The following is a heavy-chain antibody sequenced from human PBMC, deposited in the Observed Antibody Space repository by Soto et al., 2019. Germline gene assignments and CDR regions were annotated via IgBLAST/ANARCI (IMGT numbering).Heavy chain of an antibody. Sequence: GGSLRLSCAASGFTFSSYAMSWVRQAPGKGLEWVSAISGSGGSTYYADSVKGRFTISRDNSKNTLYLQMNSLRAEDTAVYYCAKVVRIAAAGTATYYYYYGMDVWGQGTTVTVSS. J-gene: IGHJ6*02. CDR2: ISGSGGST. V-gene: IGHV3-23*01. CDR1: GFTFSSYA. CDR3: AKVVRIAAAGTATYYYYYGMDV. D-gene: IGHD6-13*01.